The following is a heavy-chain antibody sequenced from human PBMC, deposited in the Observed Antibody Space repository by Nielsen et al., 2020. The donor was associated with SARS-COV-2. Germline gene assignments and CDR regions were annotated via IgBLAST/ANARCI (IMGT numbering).Heavy chain of an antibody. CDR2: IISSSSYI. CDR1: GFTFSSYS. J-gene: IGHJ3*02. CDR3: ARVLSYTFDI. V-gene: IGHV3-21*01. D-gene: IGHD3-3*01. Sequence: GESLKISCAASGFTFSSYSMNWVRQAPGKGLEWVSSIISSSSYIYYADSVKGRFTISRDNAKNSLYLQMNSLRAEDTAVYYCARVLSYTFDIWGQGTMVTVSS.